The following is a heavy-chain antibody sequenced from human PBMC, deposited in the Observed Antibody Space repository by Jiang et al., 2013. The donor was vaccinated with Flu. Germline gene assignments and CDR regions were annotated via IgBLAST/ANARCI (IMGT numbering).Heavy chain of an antibody. J-gene: IGHJ4*02. V-gene: IGHV6-1*01. CDR3: ARGTNYFDY. Sequence: RGLEWLGRTYYRSQWYYEYAVSVKGRISVNPDTSKNQFSLQLNSVTPEDTAVYYCARGTNYFDYWGQGTLVTVSS. CDR2: TYYRSQWYY.